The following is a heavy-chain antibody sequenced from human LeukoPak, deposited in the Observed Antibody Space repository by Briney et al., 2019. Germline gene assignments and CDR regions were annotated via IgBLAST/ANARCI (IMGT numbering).Heavy chain of an antibody. D-gene: IGHD3-22*01. CDR3: ARADSMIVVVTTFDY. Sequence: PGRSLRLSCAASGFTFSSYAVHWVRQAPGKGLEWVAVISYDGSDKYYADSVKGRFTISRDNSKNTLYLQMNSLRAEDTAVYYCARADSMIVVVTTFDYWGQGTLVTVSS. CDR1: GFTFSSYA. V-gene: IGHV3-30-3*01. J-gene: IGHJ4*02. CDR2: ISYDGSDK.